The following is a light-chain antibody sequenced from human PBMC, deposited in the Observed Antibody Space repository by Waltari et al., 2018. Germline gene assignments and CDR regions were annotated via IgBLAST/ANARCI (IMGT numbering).Light chain of an antibody. V-gene: IGLV4-69*01. CDR2: VNSDGSH. J-gene: IGLJ1*01. CDR3: QTWGTGILV. CDR1: SGHISNA. Sequence: QLVLTQPPSASASLGASVKLTRILLSGHISNAIAWHQQQPETGPRYLMKVNSDGSHNKGDGIPDRFSGSSSGAERYLTISRLRSEDEADYYCQTWGTGILVFGTGTKVTVL.